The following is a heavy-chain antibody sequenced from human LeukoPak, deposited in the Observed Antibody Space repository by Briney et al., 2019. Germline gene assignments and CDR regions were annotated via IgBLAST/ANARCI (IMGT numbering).Heavy chain of an antibody. D-gene: IGHD4-23*01. CDR2: IYYSGST. Sequence: SETLSLTCTVSSGSISSYYCSWIRQPPGKGLEWIGYIYYSGSTNYNPSLKSRVTISVDTSRNQFSLKLNSVTAADTAVYYCARARLRWSSYYFDYWGQGTLVTVSS. CDR3: ARARLRWSSYYFDY. CDR1: SGSISSYY. V-gene: IGHV4-59*12. J-gene: IGHJ4*02.